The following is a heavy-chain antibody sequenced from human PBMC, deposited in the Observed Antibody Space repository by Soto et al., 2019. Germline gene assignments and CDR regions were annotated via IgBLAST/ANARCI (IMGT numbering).Heavy chain of an antibody. CDR3: ARDPHISGKAILPRDFDY. D-gene: IGHD3-10*01. CDR2: INAGNGNT. J-gene: IGHJ4*02. CDR1: GYTFTSYA. Sequence: GASVKVSCKASGYTFTSYAMPWVRQAPGQRLEWMGWINAGNGNTKYSQKFQGRVTITRDTSASTAYMELSSLRSEDTAVYYCARDPHISGKAILPRDFDYWGQGTLVTVSS. V-gene: IGHV1-3*01.